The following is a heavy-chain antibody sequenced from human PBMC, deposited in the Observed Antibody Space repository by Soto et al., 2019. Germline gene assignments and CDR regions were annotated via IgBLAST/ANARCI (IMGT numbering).Heavy chain of an antibody. J-gene: IGHJ6*02. D-gene: IGHD6-19*01. Sequence: AGGSLRLSCAASGFTFSSYSMNWVRQAPGKGLEWVSGINWNGGSTGYADSVKGRFTISRDNAKNSLYLQMNSLRAEDTALYYCARGGLEQWLPYYYYYSMDVWDQGTTVTVSS. V-gene: IGHV3-20*04. CDR2: INWNGGST. CDR3: ARGGLEQWLPYYYYYSMDV. CDR1: GFTFSSYS.